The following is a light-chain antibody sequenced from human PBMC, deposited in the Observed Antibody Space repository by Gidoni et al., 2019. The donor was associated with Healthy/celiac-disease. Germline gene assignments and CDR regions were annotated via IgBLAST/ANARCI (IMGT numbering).Light chain of an antibody. J-gene: IGLJ2*01. CDR3: QSYDSSIVV. CDR2: EDN. CDR1: SGSIAINY. Sequence: FMLTQPHSVSESRGMTVNISCTRSSGSIAINYVQWYQQRPGSAPTTVIYEDNQRPSGVPDRFSGSIDSSSNSASLTISGLKTEDEADYYGQSYDSSIVVFGGGTKLTVL. V-gene: IGLV6-57*04.